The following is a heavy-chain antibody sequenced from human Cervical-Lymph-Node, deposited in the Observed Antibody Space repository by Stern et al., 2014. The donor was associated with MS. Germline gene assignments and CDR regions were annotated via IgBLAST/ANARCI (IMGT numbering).Heavy chain of an antibody. Sequence: EVQLVESGGGLVKPGGSLRLSCAASGLTFSSYSMNWVRQAPGKGLEWVSSISSSSSYIYYADSVKGRFTISRDNAKNSLYLQMNSLRAEDTAVYYCARDNFEYSTESFDYWGQGTLVTVSS. CDR2: ISSSSSYI. D-gene: IGHD6-6*01. CDR1: GLTFSSYS. J-gene: IGHJ4*02. CDR3: ARDNFEYSTESFDY. V-gene: IGHV3-21*01.